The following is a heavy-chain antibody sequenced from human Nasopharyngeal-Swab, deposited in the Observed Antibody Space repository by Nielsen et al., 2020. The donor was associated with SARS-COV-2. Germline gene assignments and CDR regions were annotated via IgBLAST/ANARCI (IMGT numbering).Heavy chain of an antibody. J-gene: IGHJ3*02. V-gene: IGHV3-7*01. CDR3: ARAIIGYSDAFDI. CDR1: GFTFSSYW. CDR2: IKQDGSEK. D-gene: IGHD3-22*01. Sequence: GGSLRLSCAASGFTFSSYWMSWVRQAPGKGLEWVANIKQDGSEKYYVDSVKGRFTISRDNAKNSLYLQMYSLRAEDTAVYYCARAIIGYSDAFDIWGQGTMVTVSS.